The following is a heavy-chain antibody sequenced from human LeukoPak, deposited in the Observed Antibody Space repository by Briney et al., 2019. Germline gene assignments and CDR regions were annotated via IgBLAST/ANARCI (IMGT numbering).Heavy chain of an antibody. CDR1: GGTFSSYD. D-gene: IGHD5-18*01. CDR3: AVDTAMGLYFDY. Sequence: GASVKVSCKASGGTFSSYDISWVRQAPGQGLEWMGRIIPIFGTANYAQKFQGRVTITTDESTSTAYMGLSSLRSEDTAVYYCAVDTAMGLYFDYWGQGTLVTVSS. V-gene: IGHV1-69*05. CDR2: IIPIFGTA. J-gene: IGHJ4*02.